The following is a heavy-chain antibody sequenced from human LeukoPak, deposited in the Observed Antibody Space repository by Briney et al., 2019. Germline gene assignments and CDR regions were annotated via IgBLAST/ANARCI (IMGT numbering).Heavy chain of an antibody. J-gene: IGHJ3*02. CDR1: GFTVSTNY. Sequence: GGSLRLSCAASGFTVSTNYFSWVRQAPGKGLEWVSTISSGGATYYVDSVKDRFAVSRDNSKNTLYIQMNSLRAEDTAVYYCARGLWFGESAFDIWGQGTMVTVSS. D-gene: IGHD3-10*01. V-gene: IGHV3-66*01. CDR2: ISSGGAT. CDR3: ARGLWFGESAFDI.